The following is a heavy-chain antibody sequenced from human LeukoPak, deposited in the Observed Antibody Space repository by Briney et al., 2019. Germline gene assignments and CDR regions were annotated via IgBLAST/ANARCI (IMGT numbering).Heavy chain of an antibody. J-gene: IGHJ4*02. Sequence: SVKVSCKASGGTFSSYAISWVRQAPGQGLEWMGRIIPILGIANYAQKFQGRVTITADKSTSTAYMELSSLRSEDTAVYYCARGGSEQYFIYWGQGTLVTVSS. V-gene: IGHV1-69*04. CDR3: ARGGSEQYFIY. CDR1: GGTFSSYA. CDR2: IIPILGIA. D-gene: IGHD3-9*01.